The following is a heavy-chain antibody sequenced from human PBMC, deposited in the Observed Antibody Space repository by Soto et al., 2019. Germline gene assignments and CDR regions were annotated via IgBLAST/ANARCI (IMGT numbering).Heavy chain of an antibody. CDR1: GGTFSSYT. D-gene: IGHD3-10*01. Sequence: QVQLVQSGAEVKKPGSSVKVSCKASGGTFSSYTISWVRQAPGQGLEWMGRIIPILGIANYAQKFQGRVTITADKSTRTAYMEVSSLRSEDTAVYDCARYREDVDKSDSDYWGEGLLVTFSS. V-gene: IGHV1-69*02. CDR2: IIPILGIA. CDR3: ARYREDVDKSDSDY. J-gene: IGHJ4*02.